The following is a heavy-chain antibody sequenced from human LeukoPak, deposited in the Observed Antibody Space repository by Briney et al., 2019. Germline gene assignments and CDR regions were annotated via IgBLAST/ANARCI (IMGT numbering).Heavy chain of an antibody. CDR2: TYYRLKWFN. CDR3: ARGSIAADGTRFDP. CDR1: GDSVPSNSAA. J-gene: IGHJ5*02. Sequence: SQTLSLTCAISGDSVPSNSAAWNWIRQSPSRGLEWLGRTYYRLKWFNDYALSVKSRITINPDTSKNQFSLQLNSVTPEDTAVYYCARGSIAADGTRFDPWGQGTLVTVSS. V-gene: IGHV6-1*01. D-gene: IGHD6-13*01.